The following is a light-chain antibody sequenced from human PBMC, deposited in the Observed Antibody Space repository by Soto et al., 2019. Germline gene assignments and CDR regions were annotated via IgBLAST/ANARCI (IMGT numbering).Light chain of an antibody. CDR2: GAS. J-gene: IGKJ1*01. V-gene: IGKV3-15*01. CDR3: QQYNKWPPWT. Sequence: EIVMTQSPATLSVSPGERATLSCRASQSVSSNLAWYQQKPGQAPRLLIYGASTRATGIPARFSGSASGTEFTLTISSLPSEDFAAYYCQQYNKWPPWTFGQGTKVELK. CDR1: QSVSSN.